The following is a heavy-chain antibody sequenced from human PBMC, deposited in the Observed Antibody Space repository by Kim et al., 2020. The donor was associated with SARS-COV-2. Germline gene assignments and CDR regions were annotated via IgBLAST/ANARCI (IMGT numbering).Heavy chain of an antibody. CDR3: ARGRAGVVPASALGLGPYFDYYAVDV. V-gene: IGHV4-34*01. CDR2: INHTGNT. Sequence: SETLSLTCAVYGGSFSDYNWSWIRQPPGQGLEWIGEINHTGNTNVSPSLKSRLTISVDPPKSQFSLRLTSMTATDTAVYYCARGRAGVVPASALGLGPYFDYYAVDVWGRGTPVAVSS. D-gene: IGHD3-3*01. CDR1: GGSFSDYN. J-gene: IGHJ6*02.